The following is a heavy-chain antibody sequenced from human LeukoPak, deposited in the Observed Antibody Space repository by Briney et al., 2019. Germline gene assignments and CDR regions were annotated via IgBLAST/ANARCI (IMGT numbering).Heavy chain of an antibody. CDR1: GYTFTGYH. V-gene: IGHV1-2*02. D-gene: IGHD1-20*01. J-gene: IGHJ4*02. Sequence: ALMKVSCKASGYTFTGYHIHWVRQAPGQGLEWMGWINPNSGGTKYAQKFQGRVTMTRDTSISTAYMEMSRLRSDDTAMYYCARLEGFYNWNFWGQGTLVTVSS. CDR2: INPNSGGT. CDR3: ARLEGFYNWNF.